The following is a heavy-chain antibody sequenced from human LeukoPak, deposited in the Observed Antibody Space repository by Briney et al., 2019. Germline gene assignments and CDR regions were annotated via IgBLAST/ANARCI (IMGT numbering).Heavy chain of an antibody. J-gene: IGHJ4*02. CDR2: ISSSSSYI. CDR1: GFTFSSYS. D-gene: IGHD6-19*01. V-gene: IGHV3-21*01. Sequence: GGSLILSCAASGFTFSSYSMNWVRQAPGKGLEWVSSISSSSSYIYYADSVKGRFTISRDNAKNSLYLQMNSLRAEDTAVYYCARAKYSSGWYEEEPFDYWGQGTLVTVSS. CDR3: ARAKYSSGWYEEEPFDY.